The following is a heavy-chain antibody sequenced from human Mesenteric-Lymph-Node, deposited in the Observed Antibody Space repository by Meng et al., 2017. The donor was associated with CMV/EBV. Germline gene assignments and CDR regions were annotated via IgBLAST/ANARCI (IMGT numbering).Heavy chain of an antibody. CDR3: AKDYLPQVDYYYYGMDV. CDR1: GFTFSSYG. Sequence: GGSLKISCAASGFTFSSYGMHWVRQAPGKGLEWVAVIWYDGSNKYYADSVKGRFTISRDNSKNTLYLQMNSLRAEDTAVYYCAKDYLPQVDYYYYGMDVWGQGTTVTVSS. CDR2: IWYDGSNK. J-gene: IGHJ6*02. D-gene: IGHD2-15*01. V-gene: IGHV3-33*06.